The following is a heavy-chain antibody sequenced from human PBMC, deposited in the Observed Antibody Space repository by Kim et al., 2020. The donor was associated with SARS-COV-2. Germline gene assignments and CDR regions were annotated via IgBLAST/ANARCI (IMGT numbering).Heavy chain of an antibody. CDR3: ARALSYRSFDY. J-gene: IGHJ4*02. CDR1: GGSFSGYY. Sequence: SETLSLTCAVYGGSFSGYYWSWIRQPPGKGLEWIGEINHSGSTNYNPSLKSRVTISVDTSKNQFSLKLSSVTAADTAVYYCARALSYRSFDYWGQGTLVTVSS. V-gene: IGHV4-34*01. D-gene: IGHD3-16*02. CDR2: INHSGST.